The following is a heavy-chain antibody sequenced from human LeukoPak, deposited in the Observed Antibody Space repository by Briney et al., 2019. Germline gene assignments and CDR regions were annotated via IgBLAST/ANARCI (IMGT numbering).Heavy chain of an antibody. V-gene: IGHV4-59*01. CDR3: ARERHGHPFDS. J-gene: IGHJ4*02. Sequence: SETLSLTCTVSGGSINSDYWTWIRQPPGEGLEWIGYIDYSGITNYNPSLKSRLTISRDTSKNQFSLNLSSVTAADTAVYYCARERHGHPFDSWGQGTLVTVSS. CDR2: IDYSGIT. CDR1: GGSINSDY.